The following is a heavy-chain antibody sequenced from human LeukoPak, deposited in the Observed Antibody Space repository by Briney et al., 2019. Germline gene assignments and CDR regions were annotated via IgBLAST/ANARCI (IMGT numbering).Heavy chain of an antibody. J-gene: IGHJ4*02. CDR1: GFTFSSYS. CDR3: AREREDYDFWSGYHKIFDY. CDR2: ISSSSSYI. V-gene: IGHV3-21*01. Sequence: GGSLRLSCAASGFTFSSYSMNWVRQAPGKGLEWVSSISSSSSYIYYADSVKGRFTISRDNAKNSLYLQMNSLRAEDTAVYYCAREREDYDFWSGYHKIFDYWGQGTLVTVSS. D-gene: IGHD3-3*01.